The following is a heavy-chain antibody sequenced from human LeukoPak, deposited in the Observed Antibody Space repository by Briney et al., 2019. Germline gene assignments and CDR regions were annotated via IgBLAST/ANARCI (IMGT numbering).Heavy chain of an antibody. D-gene: IGHD3-22*01. J-gene: IGHJ4*02. CDR1: GFTFSSYT. V-gene: IGHV3-23*01. CDR2: ITSGGSK. Sequence: GGSLRLSCAASGFTFSSYTMTWVRQAPGKGLEWVSGITSGGSKYYADSVKGPFTISKDNSKNSLYLQMNSLRAEDTAVYYCAKLPDSSGYHYFDYWGQGTLVTVSS. CDR3: AKLPDSSGYHYFDY.